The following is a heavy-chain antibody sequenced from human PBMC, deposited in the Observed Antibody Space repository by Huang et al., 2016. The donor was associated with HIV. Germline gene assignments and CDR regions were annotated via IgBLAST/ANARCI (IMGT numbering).Heavy chain of an antibody. CDR1: GGSISSSSYY. J-gene: IGHJ4*02. D-gene: IGHD3-3*01. CDR3: ARHSDDFWSGYSYFDY. V-gene: IGHV4-39*01. CDR2: IHYSGGT. Sequence: QLQLQESGPGLVKPSETLSLTCTVSGGSISSSSYYWGWIRQPPGKRLEWIGSIHYSGGTYYTPSLKSRVTISVDTSKNQFSLKLSSVTAADTAVYYCARHSDDFWSGYSYFDYWGQGTLVPVSS.